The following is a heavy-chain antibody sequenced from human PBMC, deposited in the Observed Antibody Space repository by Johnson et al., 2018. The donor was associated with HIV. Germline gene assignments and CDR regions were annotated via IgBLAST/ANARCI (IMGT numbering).Heavy chain of an antibody. D-gene: IGHD1-26*01. J-gene: IGHJ3*02. CDR2: TWYDGSNQ. CDR3: ARDPLVGTVTVGAFDI. CDR1: GFIFSTYG. Sequence: QVQLVESGGGLVQPGGSLRLSCAASGFIFSTYGMHWVRQAPGKGLEWVAVTWYDGSNQYYGDSVMGRFTISRDNSNNTVYLQMNSLRAEDTAVYFCARDPLVGTVTVGAFDIWGQGTMVTVSS. V-gene: IGHV3-33*08.